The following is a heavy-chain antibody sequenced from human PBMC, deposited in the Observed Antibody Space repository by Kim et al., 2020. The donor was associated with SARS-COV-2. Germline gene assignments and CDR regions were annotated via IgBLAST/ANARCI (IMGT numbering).Heavy chain of an antibody. CDR1: GGSFSGYY. CDR3: ARGMVGGYYFDY. CDR2: INHSGST. J-gene: IGHJ4*02. Sequence: SETLSLTCAVYGGSFSGYYWSWIRQPPGKGLEWIGEINHSGSTNYNQSLKSRVTISVDTSKNQFSLKLSSVTAADTAVYYCARGMVGGYYFDYCGQGTLV. D-gene: IGHD1-26*01. V-gene: IGHV4-34*01.